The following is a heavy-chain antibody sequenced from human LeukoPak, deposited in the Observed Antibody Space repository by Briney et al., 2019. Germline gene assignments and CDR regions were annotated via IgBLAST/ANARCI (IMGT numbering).Heavy chain of an antibody. CDR3: ARANDRMRYGSGSYVAFDI. V-gene: IGHV3-21*01. Sequence: PGGSLRLSCAASGFTFSSYSMNWVRQAPGKGLEWVSSISSSSSYIYYADSVKGRFTISRDNAKNSLYLQMNSLRAEDTAVYYCARANDRMRYGSGSYVAFDIWGQGTMVTVSS. D-gene: IGHD3-10*01. CDR2: ISSSSSYI. CDR1: GFTFSSYS. J-gene: IGHJ3*02.